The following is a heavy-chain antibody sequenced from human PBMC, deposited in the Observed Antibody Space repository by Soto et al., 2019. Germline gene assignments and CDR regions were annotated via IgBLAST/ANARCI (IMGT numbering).Heavy chain of an antibody. J-gene: IGHJ3*02. D-gene: IGHD3-22*01. Sequence: LSLTCTVSGGSISSSSYYWGWIRQPPGKGLEWIGSIYYSGSTYYNPSLKSRVTISVDTSKNQFSLKLSSVTAADTAVYYCASSYYYDSSGSQDAFDIWGQGTMVTVSS. CDR3: ASSYYYDSSGSQDAFDI. CDR2: IYYSGST. V-gene: IGHV4-39*01. CDR1: GGSISSSSYY.